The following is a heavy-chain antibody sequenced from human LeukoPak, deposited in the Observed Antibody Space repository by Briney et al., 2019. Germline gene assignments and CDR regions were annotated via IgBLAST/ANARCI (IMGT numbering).Heavy chain of an antibody. D-gene: IGHD4-11*01. CDR2: INPSSGGT. CDR3: ARDRNTNYRFDF. V-gene: IGHV1-2*06. Sequence: ASVKVSCKTSGYTFSAYCIHWVRQAPGQGLEWMGRINPSSGGTTYAQKFQGRVTMTRDTSVSTAYMEVNSLKSDDTAVYYCARDRNTNYRFDFWGQGTLVIVSS. CDR1: GYTFSAYC. J-gene: IGHJ4*02.